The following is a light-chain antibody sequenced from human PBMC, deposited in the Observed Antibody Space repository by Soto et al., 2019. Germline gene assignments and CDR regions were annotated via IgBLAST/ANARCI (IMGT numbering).Light chain of an antibody. CDR3: QQYNSYSQT. CDR2: KAS. Sequence: DIQMTQSPSTLSASVGYRVTITFRASQSISSWLAWYQQKPGKAPKLLIYKASSLESGVPSRFSGSGSGTEFTLTISSLQPDDFATYYCQQYNSYSQTFGQGTKVDIK. J-gene: IGKJ1*01. V-gene: IGKV1-5*03. CDR1: QSISSW.